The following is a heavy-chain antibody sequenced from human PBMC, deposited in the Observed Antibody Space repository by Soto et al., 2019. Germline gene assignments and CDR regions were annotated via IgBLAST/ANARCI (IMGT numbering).Heavy chain of an antibody. CDR3: AHRGEENYYDSSGYYGD. J-gene: IGHJ4*02. V-gene: IGHV2-5*02. CDR1: GFSLSTSGVG. Sequence: QITLKESGPTLVKPTQTLTLTCTFSGFSLSTSGVGVGWIRQPPGKALEWLALIYWDDDKRYSPSLKSRLTITKDTSKNQVVLTMTNMDPVDTATYYCAHRGEENYYDSSGYYGDWGQGTLVTVSS. CDR2: IYWDDDK. D-gene: IGHD3-22*01.